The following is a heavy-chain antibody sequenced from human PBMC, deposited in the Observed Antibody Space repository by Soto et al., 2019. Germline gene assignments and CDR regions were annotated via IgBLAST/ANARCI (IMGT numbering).Heavy chain of an antibody. CDR1: GGSISSYY. CDR3: ARLYSSSRLFDY. CDR2: IYYSGST. V-gene: IGHV4-59*08. J-gene: IGHJ4*02. Sequence: PSETLSLTCTVSGGSISSYYWSWIRQPPGKGLEWIGYIYYSGSTNYNPSLKSRVTISVDTSKNQFSLKLSSVTAADTAVYYCARLYSSSRLFDYWGQGTLVTVSS. D-gene: IGHD6-6*01.